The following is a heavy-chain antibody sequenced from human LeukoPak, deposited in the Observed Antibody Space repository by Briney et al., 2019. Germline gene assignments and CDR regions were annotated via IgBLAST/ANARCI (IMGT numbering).Heavy chain of an antibody. J-gene: IGHJ4*02. D-gene: IGHD3-10*01. Sequence: GGSLRLSCAASGFTFSNYSMNWVRQAPGKGLEWVSSISSSSSYIYYADSVKGRFTISRDNAKNSLYLQMNSLRAEDTAVYYCARAYGSGSSGTLDYWGQGTLVTVSS. CDR1: GFTFSNYS. CDR3: ARAYGSGSSGTLDY. V-gene: IGHV3-21*01. CDR2: ISSSSSYI.